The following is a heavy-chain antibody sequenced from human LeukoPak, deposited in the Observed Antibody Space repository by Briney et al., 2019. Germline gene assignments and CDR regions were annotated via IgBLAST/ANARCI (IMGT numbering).Heavy chain of an antibody. J-gene: IGHJ6*04. CDR2: IIPIFGTG. D-gene: IGHD2-15*01. CDR1: GGTFTSYG. CDR3: ARDGRGIWGVVVVAASYGMDV. V-gene: IGHV1-69*06. Sequence: SVKVSCKDSGGTFTSYGISWVRQAPGQGREWMGGIIPIFGTGNYAQKFQGRVTITADKSTSTAYMELSSLRSEDTAVYYCARDGRGIWGVVVVAASYGMDVWGKGTTVTVSS.